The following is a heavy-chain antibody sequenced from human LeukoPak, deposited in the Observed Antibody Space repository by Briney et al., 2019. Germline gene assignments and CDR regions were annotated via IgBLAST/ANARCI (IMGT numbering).Heavy chain of an antibody. CDR2: IYYSGST. D-gene: IGHD1-26*01. V-gene: IGHV4-38-2*02. Sequence: SETLSLTCTVSGYSISSGYYWGWIRQPPGKGLEWIGSIYYSGSTYYNPSLKSRVTISVDTSKNQFSLKLSSVTAADTAVYYCARARVGASGEAFDIRGQGTMVTVSS. J-gene: IGHJ3*02. CDR3: ARARVGASGEAFDI. CDR1: GYSISSGYY.